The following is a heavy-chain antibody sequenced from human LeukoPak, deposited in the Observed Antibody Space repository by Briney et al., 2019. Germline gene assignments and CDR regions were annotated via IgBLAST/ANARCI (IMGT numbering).Heavy chain of an antibody. J-gene: IGHJ5*02. Sequence: SVKVSCKASGFTFTSSAMQWVRQARGQRLEWIGWIVVGSGNTNYAQKFQERVTITRDMSTSTAYMELSSLRSEDTAVYYCARDNAVDTAMVWFDPWGQGTLVTVSS. V-gene: IGHV1-58*02. CDR3: ARDNAVDTAMVWFDP. D-gene: IGHD5-18*01. CDR2: IVVGSGNT. CDR1: GFTFTSSA.